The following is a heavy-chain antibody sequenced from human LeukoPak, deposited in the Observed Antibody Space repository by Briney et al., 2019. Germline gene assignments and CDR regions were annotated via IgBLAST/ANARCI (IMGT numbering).Heavy chain of an antibody. J-gene: IGHJ4*02. D-gene: IGHD6-6*01. CDR3: AGHARGSYLVY. V-gene: IGHV3-48*04. Sequence: GRSLRLSCAASGFTFSSYGMHWVRQAPGKGLEWVSLISSTSPRAISYGDSVKGRFTTSRDNARNSLFLQMNSLRAEDTAMYYCAGHARGSYLVYWGQGILVTVST. CDR1: GFTFSSYG. CDR2: ISSTSPRAI.